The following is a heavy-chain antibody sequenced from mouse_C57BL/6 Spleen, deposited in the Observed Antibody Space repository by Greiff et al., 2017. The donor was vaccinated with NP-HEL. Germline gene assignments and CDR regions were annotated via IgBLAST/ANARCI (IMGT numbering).Heavy chain of an antibody. CDR3: ARSPHDDYDGGFAY. D-gene: IGHD2-4*01. V-gene: IGHV1-54*01. CDR2: INPGSGGT. J-gene: IGHJ3*01. CDR1: GYAFTNYL. Sequence: QVQLQQSGAELVRPGTSVKVSCKASGYAFTNYLIEWVKQRPGQGLEWIGVINPGSGGTNYNEKFKGKATLTADKSSSTAYMQLSSLTSEDSAVYFCARSPHDDYDGGFAYWGQGTLVTVSA.